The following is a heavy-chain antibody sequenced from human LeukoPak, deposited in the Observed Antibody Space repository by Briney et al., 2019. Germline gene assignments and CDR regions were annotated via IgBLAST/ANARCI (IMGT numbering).Heavy chain of an antibody. J-gene: IGHJ3*02. Sequence: SETLSLTCAVYGGSFSGYYWSWIRQPPGKGLEWIGEINHSGSTNYNPSLKSRVTISVGTSKNQFSLKLSSVTAADTAVYYCARNHYYDRSAFDIWGQGTMVTVSS. D-gene: IGHD3-22*01. CDR1: GGSFSGYY. CDR2: INHSGST. V-gene: IGHV4-34*01. CDR3: ARNHYYDRSAFDI.